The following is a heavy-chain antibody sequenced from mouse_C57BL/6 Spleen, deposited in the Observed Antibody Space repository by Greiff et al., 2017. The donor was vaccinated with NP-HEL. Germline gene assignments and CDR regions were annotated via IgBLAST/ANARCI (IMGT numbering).Heavy chain of an antibody. Sequence: QVQLQQSGAELVKPGASVKLSCKASGYTFTSYWMQWVKQRPGQGLEWIGEIDPSDSYTNYNQKFKGKATLTVDTSSSTAYMQLSSLTSEDSAVYYCARGIYYYFDYWGQGTTLTVSS. CDR1: GYTFTSYW. CDR2: IDPSDSYT. J-gene: IGHJ2*01. V-gene: IGHV1-50*01. D-gene: IGHD2-1*01. CDR3: ARGIYYYFDY.